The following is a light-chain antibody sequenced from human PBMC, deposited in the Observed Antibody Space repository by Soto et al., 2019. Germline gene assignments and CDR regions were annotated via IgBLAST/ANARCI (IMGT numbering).Light chain of an antibody. J-gene: IGKJ1*01. CDR1: QIFRTT. Sequence: EIVLTQSPGTLSLSTGERATLSCRASQIFRTTVAWYHQGPGQAPRLLIFGASTRASGVPDRFSGDGSGTDFTLTVTSLHSEDFGIYYCQQYTDWPPTFGQGAKVDIK. CDR3: QQYTDWPPT. V-gene: IGKV3-15*01. CDR2: GAS.